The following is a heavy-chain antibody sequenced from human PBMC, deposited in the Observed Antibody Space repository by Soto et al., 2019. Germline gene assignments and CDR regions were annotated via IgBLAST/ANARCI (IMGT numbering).Heavy chain of an antibody. CDR2: A. CDR3: AQTLGLAVAGPGRFEL. D-gene: IGHD6-19*01. J-gene: IGHJ2*01. V-gene: IGHV1-69*01. Sequence: ANYAQKFQGRVTITADESTSTAYMELSSLRSDDTAVYYCAQTLGLAVAGPGRFELWGRGTLVTVSS.